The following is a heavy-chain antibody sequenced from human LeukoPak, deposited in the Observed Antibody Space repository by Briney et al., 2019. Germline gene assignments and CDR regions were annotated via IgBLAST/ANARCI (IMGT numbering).Heavy chain of an antibody. J-gene: IGHJ4*02. V-gene: IGHV1-24*01. CDR3: ATSNPLNYYDSSGSYFDY. Sequence: ASVTVSCKVSGYTLTELSMHWVRQAPGKGLEWMGGFDPENGETIYAQKFQGRVTMTEDTSTDTAYMELSSLRSEDTAVYYCATSNPLNYYDSSGSYFDYWGQGILVTVSS. CDR2: FDPENGET. D-gene: IGHD3-22*01. CDR1: GYTLTELS.